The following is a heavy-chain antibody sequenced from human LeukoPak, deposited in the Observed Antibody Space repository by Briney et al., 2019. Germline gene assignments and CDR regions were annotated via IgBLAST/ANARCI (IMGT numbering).Heavy chain of an antibody. V-gene: IGHV1-46*04. D-gene: IGHD4-11*01. CDR2: INPTGSST. Sequence: GASVKVSCKASGYTFTSRWMHWGRQAPGQGPEWLGVINPTGSSTSYAHKLQGRVTMTRDTSTSTDYMELRSLRSDDTAVYYCARATPVNNWFDPWGQGTLVTVSS. CDR1: GYTFTSRW. CDR3: ARATPVNNWFDP. J-gene: IGHJ5*02.